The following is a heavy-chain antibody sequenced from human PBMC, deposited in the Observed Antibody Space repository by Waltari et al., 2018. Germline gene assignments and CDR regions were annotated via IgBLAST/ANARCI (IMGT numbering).Heavy chain of an antibody. CDR2: IEPIDSYA. V-gene: IGHV5-10-1*01. CDR3: ARLSWYQDSDYGVDV. CDR1: GYSFSSFW. J-gene: IGHJ6*02. D-gene: IGHD6-13*01. Sequence: AEVKKPGESLRISCKGSGYSFSSFWISWVRQLPGKGLEWMGRIEPIDSYAHYSPSFQGHVTISADKSIRTAYLQWNSLRASDTAMYYCARLSWYQDSDYGVDVWGHGTSVTVSS.